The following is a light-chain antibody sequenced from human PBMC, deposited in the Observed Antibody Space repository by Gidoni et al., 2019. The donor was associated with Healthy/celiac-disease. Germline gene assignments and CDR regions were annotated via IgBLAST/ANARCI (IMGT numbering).Light chain of an antibody. CDR1: QRVLYSSNNKNY. J-gene: IGKJ2*01. CDR3: QQYYSTPPYT. V-gene: IGKV4-1*01. Sequence: DIVMTQSPDSLAVSLGERATINCKSRQRVLYSSNNKNYLAWYQQKPGQPPKLLIYWASTRESGVPDRVSGSGSGTDFTLTISSLQAEDVAVYYCQQYYSTPPYTFGQGTKLEIK. CDR2: WAS.